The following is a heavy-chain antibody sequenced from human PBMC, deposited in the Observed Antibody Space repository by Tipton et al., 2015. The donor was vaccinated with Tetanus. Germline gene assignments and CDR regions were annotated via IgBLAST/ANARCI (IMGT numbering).Heavy chain of an antibody. Sequence: QLVQSGAEAKKPGESLKISCRGSGYSFSSYWIAWVRQVPGKGLEWMGIFFPGDSESRYSPSFQGQVTMSGDNSIRTAYLQWNSLWASDTATYYCAKVSAPGTIATGNFDYWGQGTPVTVSS. J-gene: IGHJ4*02. CDR3: AKVSAPGTIATGNFDY. CDR2: FFPGDSES. CDR1: GYSFSSYW. D-gene: IGHD1-1*01. V-gene: IGHV5-51*01.